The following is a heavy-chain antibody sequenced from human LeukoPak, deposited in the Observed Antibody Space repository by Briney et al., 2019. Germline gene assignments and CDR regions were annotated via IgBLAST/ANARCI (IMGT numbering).Heavy chain of an antibody. D-gene: IGHD2-2*01. CDR2: IYYSGST. CDR3: ARALSPHCSSTSCYPDAFDI. V-gene: IGHV4-59*01. CDR1: GGSIRRYY. J-gene: IGHJ3*02. Sequence: PSETLSLTCIVCGGSIRRYYWRWLRQPPGKELEGIGYIYYSGSTNYNPSLKSRVTISVDTSKNQFSLKLSSVTAADTAVYYCARALSPHCSSTSCYPDAFDIWGQGTMVTVSS.